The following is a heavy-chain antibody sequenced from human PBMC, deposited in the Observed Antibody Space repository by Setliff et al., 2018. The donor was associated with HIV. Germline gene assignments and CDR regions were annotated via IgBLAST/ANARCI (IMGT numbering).Heavy chain of an antibody. J-gene: IGHJ2*01. D-gene: IGHD3-22*01. Sequence: PSETLSLTCTVSGGSISSTNWWSWVRQPPGKGLEWIGEINHSGTTYYNPSLKSRVTISVDTSKNQFSLKLSSATAADTAVYYCARGTLWSSGYYLYWYLDLWGRGTLVTVSS. CDR2: INHSGTT. CDR1: GGSISSTNW. V-gene: IGHV4-4*02. CDR3: ARGTLWSSGYYLYWYLDL.